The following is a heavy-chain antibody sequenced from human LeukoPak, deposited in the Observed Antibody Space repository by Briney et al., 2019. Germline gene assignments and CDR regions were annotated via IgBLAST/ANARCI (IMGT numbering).Heavy chain of an antibody. CDR3: ARAPVPQTYYYDSSGYKLGPVGFDP. CDR2: IIPIFGTA. D-gene: IGHD3-22*01. V-gene: IGHV1-69*05. J-gene: IGHJ5*02. CDR1: GGTFSSYG. Sequence: SVKVSCRASGGTFSSYGISWVRQAPGQGLEWMGGIIPIFGTANYAQKFQGRVTITTDESTSTAYMELSSLRSEDTAVYYCARAPVPQTYYYDSSGYKLGPVGFDPWGQGTLVTVSS.